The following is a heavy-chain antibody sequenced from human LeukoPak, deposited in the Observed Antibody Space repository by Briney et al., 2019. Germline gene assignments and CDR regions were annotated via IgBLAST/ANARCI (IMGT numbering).Heavy chain of an antibody. CDR1: GFTFSSYT. V-gene: IGHV3-21*01. D-gene: IGHD3-9*01. J-gene: IGHJ4*02. CDR2: ITSSSSYI. Sequence: GGSLRLSCAASGFTFSSYTMNWVRQAPGKGLQWVSSITSSSSYIYYADSAKGRFTISRDNAKNSLFLQMKSLRAEDMAVYYCARVFSGTLTFDHWGQGTLVAVSS. CDR3: ARVFSGTLTFDH.